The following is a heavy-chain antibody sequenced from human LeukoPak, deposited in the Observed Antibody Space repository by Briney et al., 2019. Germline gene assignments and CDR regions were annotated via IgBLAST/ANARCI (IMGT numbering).Heavy chain of an antibody. CDR1: GFTFSSYG. CDR3: ARDNYGMDV. Sequence: GRSLRLSCAASGFTFSSYGMHWVRQAPGKGLEWVAVIWYDGSNKYYADSVKGRFTISRDNSKNALYLQMNSLRAEDTAVYYCARDNYGMDVWGQGTTVTVSS. J-gene: IGHJ6*02. CDR2: IWYDGSNK. V-gene: IGHV3-33*01.